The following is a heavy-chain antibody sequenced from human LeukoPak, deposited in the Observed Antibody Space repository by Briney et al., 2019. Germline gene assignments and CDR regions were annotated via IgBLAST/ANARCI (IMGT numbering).Heavy chain of an antibody. CDR3: ARDYYYYNSGSPLFDY. D-gene: IGHD3-10*01. CDR1: GGSISSGYY. V-gene: IGHV4-38-2*02. CDR2: IYHSGST. J-gene: IGHJ4*02. Sequence: SETLSLTCTVSGGSISSGYYWGWIRQPPGKGLEWIGSIYHSGSTYYNPSLKSRVTMSVDTSKNQFSLKLSSVTAAVTAVYYCARDYYYYNSGSPLFDYWGQGTLVTVSS.